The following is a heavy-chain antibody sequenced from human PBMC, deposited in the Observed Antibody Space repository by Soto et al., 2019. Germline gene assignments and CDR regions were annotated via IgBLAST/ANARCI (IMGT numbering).Heavy chain of an antibody. CDR1: GLTLSVHY. J-gene: IGHJ6*04. Sequence: PGGSLRLSCAGSGLTLSVHYMDLVCQAPGKGLEWVGRSRNKADSYSAICGASVKGRITIPRENAKNPLYLKMNSLRAGDTAVYYCERQKYGNGITGTWRNYYYYSGMAVWGKGTTVTVSS. D-gene: IGHD1-7*01. V-gene: IGHV3-72*01. CDR2: SRNKADSYSA. CDR3: ERQKYGNGITGTWRNYYYYSGMAV.